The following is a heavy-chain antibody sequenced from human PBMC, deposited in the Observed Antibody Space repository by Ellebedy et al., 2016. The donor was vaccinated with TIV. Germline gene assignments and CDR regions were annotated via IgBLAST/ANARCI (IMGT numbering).Heavy chain of an antibody. V-gene: IGHV1-24*01. D-gene: IGHD6-19*01. CDR1: GYTLTELS. CDR2: FDPEDGET. Sequence: ASVKVSXKVSGYTLTELSMHWVRQAPGKGLEWMGGFDPEDGETIYAQKFQGRVTMTEDTSTDTAYMELSSLRSEDTAVYYCATVRPLPYSSGWYLDYWGQGTLVTVSP. J-gene: IGHJ4*02. CDR3: ATVRPLPYSSGWYLDY.